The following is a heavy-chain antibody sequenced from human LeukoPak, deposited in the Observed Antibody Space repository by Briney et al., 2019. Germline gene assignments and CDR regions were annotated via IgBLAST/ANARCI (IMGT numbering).Heavy chain of an antibody. Sequence: GGSLRLSCAASGFTFSSCGMRWVRQAPGKGLEWVAVISYGGSNKYYADSVKGRFTISRDNSKNTLYLHMNSLRAEDTAVYYCAKEEGSGWFLDYWGQGTLVTVSS. V-gene: IGHV3-30*18. D-gene: IGHD6-19*01. CDR1: GFTFSSCG. J-gene: IGHJ4*02. CDR3: AKEEGSGWFLDY. CDR2: ISYGGSNK.